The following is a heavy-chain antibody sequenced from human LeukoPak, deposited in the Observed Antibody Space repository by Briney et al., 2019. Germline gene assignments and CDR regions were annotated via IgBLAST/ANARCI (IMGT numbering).Heavy chain of an antibody. CDR1: GGSISSGGYY. V-gene: IGHV4-30-4*08. J-gene: IGHJ5*02. CDR2: IYYSGST. Sequence: PSETLSLTCTVSGGSISSGGYYWSWIRQHPGKGLEWIGYIYYSGSTYYNPSLKSRVTISVDTSKNQFSLKLSSVTAADTAVYYCARAHYDSSGYNHWGQGTLVTVSS. CDR3: ARAHYDSSGYNH. D-gene: IGHD3-22*01.